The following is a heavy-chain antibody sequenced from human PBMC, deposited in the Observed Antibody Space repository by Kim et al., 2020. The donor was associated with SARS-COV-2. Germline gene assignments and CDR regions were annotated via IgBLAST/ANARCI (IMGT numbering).Heavy chain of an antibody. CDR3: ARVGVGRGTDYSDY. D-gene: IGHD1-26*01. Sequence: ADSAKGRFTISRDSSKNTVSLQMNFLRPEDTALYYCARVGVGRGTDYSDYWGQGALVTVSS. J-gene: IGHJ4*02. V-gene: IGHV3-53*01.